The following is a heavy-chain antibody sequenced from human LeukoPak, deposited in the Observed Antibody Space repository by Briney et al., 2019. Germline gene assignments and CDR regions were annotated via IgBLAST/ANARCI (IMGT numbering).Heavy chain of an antibody. CDR3: ARDLVSPYNWFDP. Sequence: GGSLRLSCAASGFTFSSYSMNWVRQAPAKGQEWVSYISSSSSTIYYADSVKGRFTISRDNAKNSLYLQMNSLRAEDTAVYYCARDLVSPYNWFDPWGQGTLVTVSS. CDR1: GFTFSSYS. J-gene: IGHJ5*02. CDR2: ISSSSSTI. D-gene: IGHD6-13*01. V-gene: IGHV3-48*01.